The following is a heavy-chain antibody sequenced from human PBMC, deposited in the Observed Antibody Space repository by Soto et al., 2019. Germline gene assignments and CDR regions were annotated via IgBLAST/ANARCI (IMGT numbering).Heavy chain of an antibody. CDR3: AKDPRSYCPNGLCPNPYYFDY. V-gene: IGHV1-18*01. D-gene: IGHD2-8*01. J-gene: IGHJ4*02. Sequence: QVQLVQSGAEVKKLGASVKVSCKASGYTFTSYGISWVRQAPGQGLEWMGWISAYNGNTNYAQKLQGRVTMTSDTSTSTAYMELRSLRSDDTAVYFCAKDPRSYCPNGLCPNPYYFDYWGQGTLVTVSS. CDR2: ISAYNGNT. CDR1: GYTFTSYG.